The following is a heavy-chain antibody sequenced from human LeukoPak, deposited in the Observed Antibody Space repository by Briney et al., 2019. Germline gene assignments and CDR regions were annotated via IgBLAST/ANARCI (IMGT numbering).Heavy chain of an antibody. J-gene: IGHJ4*02. D-gene: IGHD3-10*01. Sequence: PGGSLTLSCAASGFTFIASGISWVRQAPWQGLEWVSSITGSGYPTYYADSVKGRFTISRDNSKNTVSLQMDSLAGEDTAVYYCVCSRGYFDYWGQGTLVCVSS. CDR2: ITGSGYPT. CDR1: GFTFIASG. V-gene: IGHV3-23*01. CDR3: VCSRGYFDY.